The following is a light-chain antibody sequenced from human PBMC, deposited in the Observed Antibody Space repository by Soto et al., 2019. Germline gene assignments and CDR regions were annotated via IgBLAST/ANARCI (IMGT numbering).Light chain of an antibody. CDR3: QQYNNWPAT. V-gene: IGKV3-15*01. Sequence: VMTQSQANKSVSPVARATISSRASQSVSSNLAWYQQKPGQAPRLLIYGASTRATGIPARFSGSGSGTEFTLTISSLQSEDFAVYYCQQYNNWPATFGQGTRLDVK. J-gene: IGKJ5*01. CDR1: QSVSSN. CDR2: GAS.